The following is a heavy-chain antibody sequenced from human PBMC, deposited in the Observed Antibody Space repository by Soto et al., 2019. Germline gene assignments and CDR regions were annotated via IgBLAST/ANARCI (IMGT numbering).Heavy chain of an antibody. D-gene: IGHD5-12*01. CDR2: INPSGGST. J-gene: IGHJ4*02. Sequence: VSVKVSCKASGYTFTSYYMHWVRQAPGQGLEWMGIINPSGGSTSYAQKFQGRVTMTRDTSTSTVYMELSSLRSEDTAVYYCARPLSGYDGLDYWGQGTLVTVSS. V-gene: IGHV1-46*03. CDR3: ARPLSGYDGLDY. CDR1: GYTFTSYY.